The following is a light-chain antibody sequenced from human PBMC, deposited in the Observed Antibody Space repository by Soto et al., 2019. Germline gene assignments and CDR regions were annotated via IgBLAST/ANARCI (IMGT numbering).Light chain of an antibody. CDR1: SSNIGPNA. J-gene: IGLJ1*01. V-gene: IGLV1-44*01. CDR2: NNN. CDR3: AAWDDSLNGLV. Sequence: QSVLTQPPSASGTPGQKVTISCSGSSSNIGPNAVNWYQQLPGTAPKLLLYNNNQRPSGVSDQFSGSKSGTSASLAISGLQSDDEADYHCAAWDDSLNGLVFGTGTKLTVL.